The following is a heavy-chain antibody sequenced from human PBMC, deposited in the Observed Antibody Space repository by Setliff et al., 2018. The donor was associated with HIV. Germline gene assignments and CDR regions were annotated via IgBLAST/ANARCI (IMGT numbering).Heavy chain of an antibody. CDR3: ARDQRLFYFDS. Sequence: ASVKVSCKASGYTVTTYGISWVRQAPGQGLEWMGWFNTETRNPMYAQAFKGRLVFSLDTSVSTAYLQINSLKAEDTAVYYCARDQRLFYFDSWGQGTLVTVSS. V-gene: IGHV7-4-1*02. CDR1: GYTVTTYG. CDR2: FNTETRNP. J-gene: IGHJ4*02.